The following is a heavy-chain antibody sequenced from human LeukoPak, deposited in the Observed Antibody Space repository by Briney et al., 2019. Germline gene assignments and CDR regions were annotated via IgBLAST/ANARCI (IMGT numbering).Heavy chain of an antibody. CDR2: IRDDGSNK. V-gene: IGHV3-30*02. CDR1: GFTFSSYG. Sequence: GGSLRLSCAASGFTFSSYGMHWVRQAPGKGLEWVAFIRDDGSNKYYADSVKGRFTISRDNSKNTLYLQMNSLRAEDTAVYYCAKGGGRDSGYDYRIFDYWGQGTLVTVSS. CDR3: AKGGGRDSGYDYRIFDY. J-gene: IGHJ4*02. D-gene: IGHD5-12*01.